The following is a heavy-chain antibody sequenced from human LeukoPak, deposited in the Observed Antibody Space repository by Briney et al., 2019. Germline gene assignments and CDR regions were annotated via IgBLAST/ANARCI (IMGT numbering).Heavy chain of an antibody. J-gene: IGHJ4*02. CDR1: GGSISSYY. CDR3: ARGSGATTYYFDY. Sequence: SETLSLTCTVSGGSISSYYWSWIRQPPGKGLEWIGEINHSGSTNYNPSLKSRVTISVDTSKNQFSLKLSSVTAADTAVYYCARGSGATTYYFDYWGQGTLVTVSS. D-gene: IGHD1-26*01. V-gene: IGHV4-34*01. CDR2: INHSGST.